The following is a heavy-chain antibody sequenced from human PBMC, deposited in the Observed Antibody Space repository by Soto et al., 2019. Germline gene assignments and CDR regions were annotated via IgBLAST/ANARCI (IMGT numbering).Heavy chain of an antibody. Sequence: PLEILSLTCAVYGGSFSGYFLSWIRQPPGKGLEWIGEINHSGSTNYNPSLKSRVTISVDTSKNQFSLKLSSVTAADTAVYYCARSIDPWGQGTLVTVSS. J-gene: IGHJ5*02. CDR3: ARSIDP. V-gene: IGHV4-34*09. CDR1: GGSFSGYF. CDR2: INHSGST.